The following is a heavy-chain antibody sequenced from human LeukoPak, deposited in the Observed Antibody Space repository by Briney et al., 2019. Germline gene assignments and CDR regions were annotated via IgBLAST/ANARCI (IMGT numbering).Heavy chain of an antibody. J-gene: IGHJ5*02. CDR1: GGSISSYY. Sequence: SETLSLTCTVSGGSISSYYWSWIRQPPGKGLEWIGTIYDSGSPYYAPSLQSRVTISVDTSKNQFSLKLTSVTAADTAVFYCARLAYCGGDCYSSWGRGTLVTVSS. CDR3: ARLAYCGGDCYSS. CDR2: IYDSGSP. V-gene: IGHV4-59*04. D-gene: IGHD2-21*02.